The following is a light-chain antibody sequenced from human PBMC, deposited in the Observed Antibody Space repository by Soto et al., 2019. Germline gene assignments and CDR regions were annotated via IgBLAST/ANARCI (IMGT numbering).Light chain of an antibody. CDR2: GAS. CDR3: QQYGSSLTWT. Sequence: EIVLTQSPGTLSLSPGERATLSCRASQSVSSSYLAWYKQKPGQAPRLLIYGASSRATGLPDRFSGSGSGTDFTLTISRLEPDDFPVYYCQQYGSSLTWTFGQGTKVEIK. J-gene: IGKJ1*01. V-gene: IGKV3-20*01. CDR1: QSVSSSY.